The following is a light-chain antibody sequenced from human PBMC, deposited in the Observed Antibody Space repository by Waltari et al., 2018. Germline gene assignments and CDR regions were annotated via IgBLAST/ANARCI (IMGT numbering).Light chain of an antibody. V-gene: IGKV1-8*01. CDR3: QQYYSYPRT. Sequence: AIRITQSPSSLSASTGDRVTITCRASQGISSYLAWYQQKPGKAPKLLIYVASTLQSVVPSRFSGSGSGTDFTLTISCLQSEDFATYYCQQYYSYPRTFGQGTKVEIK. CDR1: QGISSY. CDR2: VAS. J-gene: IGKJ1*01.